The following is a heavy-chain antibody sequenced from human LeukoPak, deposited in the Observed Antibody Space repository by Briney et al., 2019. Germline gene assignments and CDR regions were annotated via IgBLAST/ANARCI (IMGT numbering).Heavy chain of an antibody. J-gene: IGHJ4*02. CDR1: GGSFSGYY. CDR2: INHSGST. CDR3: ARDRLRYWDDYYFDY. V-gene: IGHV4-34*01. D-gene: IGHD2-15*01. Sequence: SETLSLTCAVYGGSFSGYYWSWIRQPPGKGLEWIGEINHSGSTNYNPSLKSRVTISVDTSKNQFSLKLSSVTAADTAVYYCARDRLRYWDDYYFDYWGQGTLVTVSS.